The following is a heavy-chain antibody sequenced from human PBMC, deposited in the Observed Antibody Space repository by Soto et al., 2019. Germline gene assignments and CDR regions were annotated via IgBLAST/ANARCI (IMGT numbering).Heavy chain of an antibody. V-gene: IGHV3-48*03. CDR2: ISSSGSTI. D-gene: IGHD3-3*01. J-gene: IGHJ5*02. CDR1: GFTFSSYE. Sequence: PGGSLRLSCAASGFTFSSYEMNWVRQAPGKGLEWVSYISSSGSTIYYADSVKGRFTISRDNAKNSLYLQMNSLRAEDTAVYYCASLPLPSYDFVGGFDPWGQGTLVTVSS. CDR3: ASLPLPSYDFVGGFDP.